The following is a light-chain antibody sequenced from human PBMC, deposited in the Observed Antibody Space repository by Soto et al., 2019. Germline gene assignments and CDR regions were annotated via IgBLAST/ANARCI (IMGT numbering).Light chain of an antibody. CDR1: QSVSSY. Sequence: IVLTQSPATLSLSPGDRATLSCRASQSVSSYLAWYQQKPGQAPRLLIYDASNRATGIPARFSGSGSGTDFTLTISILEPEDFAVYYCQQRSNWPPLTFCGGNKVEIK. V-gene: IGKV3-11*01. CDR2: DAS. J-gene: IGKJ4*01. CDR3: QQRSNWPPLT.